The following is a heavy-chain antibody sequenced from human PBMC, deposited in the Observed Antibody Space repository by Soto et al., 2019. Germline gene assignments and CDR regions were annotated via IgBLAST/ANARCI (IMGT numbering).Heavy chain of an antibody. CDR3: TRDGDGRMTTNPYYYYGMDV. Sequence: SETLSLTCTVSGGSISGYYWSWIRQPPGKGLEWIGNVYYSGGAKYNPSVKRRVSISVDTSKNQFSLNLSSVTAADTAVYYCTRDGDGRMTTNPYYYYGMDVWGPGITVTVS. CDR1: GGSISGYY. CDR2: VYYSGGA. V-gene: IGHV4-59*01. J-gene: IGHJ6*02. D-gene: IGHD2-21*02.